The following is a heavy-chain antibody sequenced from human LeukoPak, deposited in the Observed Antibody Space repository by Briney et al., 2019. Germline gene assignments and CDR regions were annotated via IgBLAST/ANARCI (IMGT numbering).Heavy chain of an antibody. CDR2: IWYDGSNK. J-gene: IGHJ4*02. Sequence: GGSLRLSCAASGFTFSSYGMHWVRQAPGKGLEWVAVIWYDGSNKYYADSVKGRFTISRDNSKNTLYLQMNSLRAADTAVYYCARDVTMDGYNGALDYWGQGTLVTVSS. V-gene: IGHV3-33*01. CDR3: ARDVTMDGYNGALDY. D-gene: IGHD5-24*01. CDR1: GFTFSSYG.